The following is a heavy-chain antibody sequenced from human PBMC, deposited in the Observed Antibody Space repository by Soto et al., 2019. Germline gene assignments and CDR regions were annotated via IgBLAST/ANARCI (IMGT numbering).Heavy chain of an antibody. CDR1: GGSISSYY. CDR2: IYYSGSP. V-gene: IGHV4-59*01. J-gene: IGHJ4*02. Sequence: QVQLQESGPGLVKPSETLSLTCTVSGGSISSYYWSWIRQPPGKGLEWIGYIYYSGSPNYNPPLQRRGTISGDPPTTQFSLKLSSVTAAAPAVYYCAWAWGYSYGGDYWGQGTLVTLSS. CDR3: AWAWGYSYGGDY. D-gene: IGHD5-18*01.